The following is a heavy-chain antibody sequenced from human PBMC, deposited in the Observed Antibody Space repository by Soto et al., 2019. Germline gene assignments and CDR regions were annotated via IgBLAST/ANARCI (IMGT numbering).Heavy chain of an antibody. V-gene: IGHV3-23*01. CDR1: GFTFSRYA. CDR2: ISGSGGST. CDR3: AKYEYCSGGTCYPDY. Sequence: EVRLLESGGGLVQPGGSLRLSCAAAGFTFSRYAMSWVCQAPGKGLEWVSAISGSGGSTYYADSVKGRLTISRDNSRNRLYLQMTSLRAEDTAIYFCAKYEYCSGGTCYPDYWGQGTLVTVSS. D-gene: IGHD2-15*01. J-gene: IGHJ4*02.